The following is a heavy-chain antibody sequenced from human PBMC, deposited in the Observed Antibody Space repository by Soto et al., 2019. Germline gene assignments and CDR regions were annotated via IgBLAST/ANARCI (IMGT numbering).Heavy chain of an antibody. CDR2: IYYSGST. D-gene: IGHD3-9*01. V-gene: IGHV4-31*03. CDR1: GGSISSGGYY. CDR3: ARDRGRYFDWLELPSGYYYYGMDV. Sequence: QVQLQESGPGLVKPSQTLSLTCTVSGGSISSGGYYWSWIRQHPGKGLEWIGYIYYSGSTYYNPSLKSRVTISVDTSKNQFSLKLSSVTAADTAVYYCARDRGRYFDWLELPSGYYYYGMDVWGQGTTVTVSS. J-gene: IGHJ6*02.